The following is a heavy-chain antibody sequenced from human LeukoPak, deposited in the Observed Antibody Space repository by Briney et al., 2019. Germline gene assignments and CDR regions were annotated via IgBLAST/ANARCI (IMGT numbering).Heavy chain of an antibody. CDR1: GGSITSYY. CDR2: IYYSAST. Sequence: PSETLSLACTVSGGSITSYYWSWIRQPPGKGLEWIGYIYYSASTNYSPSLKSRVTMSVDTSKTLFSLKLTSVTAADTAVYYCARGRNRAGGKTFDPWGQGTLVTVSS. V-gene: IGHV4-59*01. J-gene: IGHJ5*02. CDR3: ARGRNRAGGKTFDP. D-gene: IGHD3-16*01.